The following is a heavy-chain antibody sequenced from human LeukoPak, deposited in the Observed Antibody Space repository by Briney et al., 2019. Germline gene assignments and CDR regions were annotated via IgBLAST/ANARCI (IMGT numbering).Heavy chain of an antibody. J-gene: IGHJ6*03. CDR3: ARGGRNCSGGSCHLRMVYYMDV. D-gene: IGHD2-15*01. CDR1: GYTFTSYD. CDR2: MNPNSGNT. Sequence: ASVKVSCKASGYTFTSYDINWVRQATGQGLEWMGWMNPNSGNTGYAQKFQGRVTITRNTSISTAYMELSSLRSEDTAVYYCARGGRNCSGGSCHLRMVYYMDVWGKGTTVTVSS. V-gene: IGHV1-8*03.